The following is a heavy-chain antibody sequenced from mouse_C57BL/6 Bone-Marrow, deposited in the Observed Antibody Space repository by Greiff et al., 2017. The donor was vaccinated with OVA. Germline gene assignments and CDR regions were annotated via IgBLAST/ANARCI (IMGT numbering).Heavy chain of an antibody. V-gene: IGHV5-4*01. D-gene: IGHD1-1*01. J-gene: IGHJ2*01. Sequence: EVQLVESGGGLVKPGGSLKLSCAASGFTFSSYAMSWVRQTPEKRLEWVATISDGGSYTYYPDNVKGRFTISRDNAKNNLYLQMSHLKSEDTAMYYCARASYYYVYYFDYWDQGTTLTVSS. CDR1: GFTFSSYA. CDR2: ISDGGSYT. CDR3: ARASYYYVYYFDY.